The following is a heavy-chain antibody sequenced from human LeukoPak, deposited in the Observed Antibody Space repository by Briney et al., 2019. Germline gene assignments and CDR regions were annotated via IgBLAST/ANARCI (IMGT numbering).Heavy chain of an antibody. J-gene: IGHJ4*02. CDR2: MWYDGSNK. Sequence: PRGCLRLSCAASGFTFSSDGMHSVREAPSPGLECWGVMWYDGSNKYYARSVKGQFTISRDNSKNRLYLQMNSLRAEERAVYSCASGTYYYDSSGYMVYWGQGTLVTVSS. D-gene: IGHD3-22*01. CDR1: GFTFSSDG. CDR3: ASGTYYYDSSGYMVY. V-gene: IGHV3-33*01.